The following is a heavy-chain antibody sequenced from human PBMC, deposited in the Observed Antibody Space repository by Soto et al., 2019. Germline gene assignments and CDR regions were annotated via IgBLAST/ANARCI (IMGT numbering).Heavy chain of an antibody. D-gene: IGHD3-10*01. CDR1: GGSFSGYY. CDR3: ARLFTVVRGVTPNYYYGMGV. CDR2: INHSGST. J-gene: IGHJ6*02. V-gene: IGHV4-34*01. Sequence: SETLSLTCAVYGGSFSGYYWSWIRQPPGKGLEWIGEINHSGSTNYNPSLKSRVTISVDTSKNQFSLKLSSVTAADTAVYYCARLFTVVRGVTPNYYYGMGVWGQGTTVTVSS.